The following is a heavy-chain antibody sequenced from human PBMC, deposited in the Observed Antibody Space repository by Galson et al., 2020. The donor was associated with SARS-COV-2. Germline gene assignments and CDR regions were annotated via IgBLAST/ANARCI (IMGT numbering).Heavy chain of an antibody. CDR1: GGSISSSSYY. V-gene: IGHV4-39*01. D-gene: IGHD6-6*01. J-gene: IGHJ6*02. Sequence: ETSETLSLTCTVSGGSISSSSYYWGWIRQPPGKGLEWIGSIYYSGSTYYNPSLKSRVTISVDMSKNQFSLKLSSVTAADTAVYYCARLYSSSLGYYYYGMDVWGQGTTVTVSS. CDR3: ARLYSSSLGYYYYGMDV. CDR2: IYYSGST.